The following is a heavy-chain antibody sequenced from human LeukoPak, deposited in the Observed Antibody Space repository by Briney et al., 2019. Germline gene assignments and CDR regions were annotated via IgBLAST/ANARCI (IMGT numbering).Heavy chain of an antibody. CDR1: GGSMSSYY. CDR3: ARGARYWDY. CDR2: IYYSGST. V-gene: IGHV4-59*01. J-gene: IGHJ4*02. Sequence: SETLSLTCSVPGGSMSSYYWSWIRQSPGKGLEWIGYIYYSGSTNYNPSLKSRVTISVDTSRNQFSLKLSSVSAADTAVYYCARGARYWDYWGQGTLVTVSS. D-gene: IGHD2-8*02.